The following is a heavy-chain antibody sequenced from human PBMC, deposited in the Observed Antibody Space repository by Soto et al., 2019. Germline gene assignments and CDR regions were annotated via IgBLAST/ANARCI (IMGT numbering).Heavy chain of an antibody. Sequence: SETLSLTCAVYGGSFSGYYWSWIRQPPGKGLEWIGEINHSGSTTCNPSLKSRVTMSVDTSKNQFSLKMNSVTAADTAVYYCARDPTVTTSTFDIWGQGTMVTVSS. J-gene: IGHJ3*02. CDR1: GGSFSGYY. D-gene: IGHD4-17*01. V-gene: IGHV4-34*01. CDR2: INHSGST. CDR3: ARDPTVTTSTFDI.